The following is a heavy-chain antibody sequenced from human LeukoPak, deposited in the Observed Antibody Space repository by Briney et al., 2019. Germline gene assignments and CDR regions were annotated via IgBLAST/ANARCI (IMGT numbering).Heavy chain of an antibody. D-gene: IGHD3-22*01. J-gene: IGHJ4*02. V-gene: IGHV4-39*01. CDR3: ARLYDSSGYYDRISFDY. Sequence: SETLSLTCTVSGGSISSSSYYWGWIRQPPGKGLEWIGSIYYSGSTYYNPSLKSRVTISVDTSKNQFSLKLSSVIAADTAVYYCARLYDSSGYYDRISFDYWGQGTLVTVSS. CDR1: GGSISSSSYY. CDR2: IYYSGST.